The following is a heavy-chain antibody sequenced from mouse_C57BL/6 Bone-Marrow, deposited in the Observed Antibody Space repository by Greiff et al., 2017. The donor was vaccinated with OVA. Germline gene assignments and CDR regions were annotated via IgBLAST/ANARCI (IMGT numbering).Heavy chain of an antibody. CDR1: GYAFTNYL. V-gene: IGHV1-54*01. D-gene: IGHD3-2*02. CDR3: ARFRSSGYGAWFAN. J-gene: IGHJ3*01. CDR2: INPGSGGT. Sequence: VQLQESGAELVRPGTSVKVSCKASGYAFTNYLIEWVKQRPGQGLEWIGVINPGSGGTNSNEKFKGKATLTADKSSSTAYMQLSSLTSEDSAVYFCARFRSSGYGAWFANWGQGTLVTVSA.